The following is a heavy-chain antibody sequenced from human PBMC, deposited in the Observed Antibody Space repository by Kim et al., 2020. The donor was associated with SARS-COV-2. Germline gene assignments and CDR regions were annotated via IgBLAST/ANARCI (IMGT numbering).Heavy chain of an antibody. CDR1: GFTFSAYT. J-gene: IGHJ4*02. Sequence: GGSLRLSCAASGFTFSAYTMHWVRQSPERGLEWVSSITTISATYYPDSVKGRFTISRDNAQNSLFLQMDSLTDEDTAVYYCASVVTNNGWYEDFWGQGTL. CDR3: ASVVTNNGWYEDF. D-gene: IGHD6-19*01. V-gene: IGHV3-48*02. CDR2: ITTISAT.